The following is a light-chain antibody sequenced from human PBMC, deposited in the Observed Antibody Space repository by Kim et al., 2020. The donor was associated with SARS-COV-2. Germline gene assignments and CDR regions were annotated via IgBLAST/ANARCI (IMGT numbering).Light chain of an antibody. CDR3: QQYDNLPPLT. CDR1: QDISNY. Sequence: AAVGDRVTITCQASQDISNYLNWYQQKPGKAPKLLIYDASNLETGVPSRFSGSGSGADFTFTISSLQPEDIATYYCQQYDNLPPLTFGGGTRREI. CDR2: DAS. V-gene: IGKV1-33*01. J-gene: IGKJ4*01.